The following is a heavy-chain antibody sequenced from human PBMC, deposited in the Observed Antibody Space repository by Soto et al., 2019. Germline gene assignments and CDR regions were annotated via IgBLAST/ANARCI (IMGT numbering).Heavy chain of an antibody. CDR3: ARVETSGTYGLDY. J-gene: IGHJ4*01. CDR1: GLTLSNVW. CDR2: IKSRAAGGTT. Sequence: SLRLSCVVSGLTLSNVWMNWVRQAPGKGLEWVGRIKSRAAGGTTDYAAPVKGRFTISRDDSQNTLFLHMNSLRTEDTAVYYCARVETSGTYGLDYWGHGTLVTVSS. D-gene: IGHD1-26*01. V-gene: IGHV3-15*07.